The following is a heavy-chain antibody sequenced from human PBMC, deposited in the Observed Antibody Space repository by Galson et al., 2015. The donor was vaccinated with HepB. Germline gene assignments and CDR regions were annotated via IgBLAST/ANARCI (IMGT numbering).Heavy chain of an antibody. Sequence: SVKVSCKASGYTFTGYYMHWVRQAPGQGLEWMGWINPNSGGTNYAQKFQGRVTMTRDTSISTAYMELSRLRSDDTAVYYCARVFLYYYDSSGTGRPFDYWGQGTLVTVSS. J-gene: IGHJ4*02. CDR3: ARVFLYYYDSSGTGRPFDY. CDR1: GYTFTGYY. V-gene: IGHV1-2*02. D-gene: IGHD3-22*01. CDR2: INPNSGGT.